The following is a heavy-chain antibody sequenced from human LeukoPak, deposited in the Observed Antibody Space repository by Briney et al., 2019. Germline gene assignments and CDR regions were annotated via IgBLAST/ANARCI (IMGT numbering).Heavy chain of an antibody. J-gene: IGHJ5*02. CDR2: IYFSGSA. CDR3: AREVQAALDP. D-gene: IGHD2-15*01. Sequence: SETLSLTCAVSGGSISSGGFSWGWVRQPPGKGLEWIGYIYFSGSAYYNPSLKSRFTISVDTSMNQFSLSVNSVTAADAAVYYCAREVQAALDPWGQGILVTVSS. V-gene: IGHV4-30-4*07. CDR1: GGSISSGGFS.